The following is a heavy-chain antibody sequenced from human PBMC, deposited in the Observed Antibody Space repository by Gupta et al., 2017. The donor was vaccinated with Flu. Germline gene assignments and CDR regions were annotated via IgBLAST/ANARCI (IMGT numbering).Heavy chain of an antibody. V-gene: IGHV3-11*06. Sequence: VKGRFSISRDNAKSSLYLQMNSLRDEDTAVYYCASPVLTYGTGGSCYSGNYWGQGTLVTVS. D-gene: IGHD2-15*01. CDR3: ASPVLTYGTGGSCYSGNY. J-gene: IGHJ4*02.